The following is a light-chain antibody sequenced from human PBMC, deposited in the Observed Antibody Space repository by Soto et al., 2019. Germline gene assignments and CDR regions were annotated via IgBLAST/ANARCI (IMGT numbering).Light chain of an antibody. J-gene: IGLJ1*01. CDR1: SSDVGGYIY. Sequence: QSALTQPASVSGSPGQSITISCTGTSSDVGGYIYVSWYQQHPGKAPKLMIYDVTSRPSGVSYRFSGSKSGNTASLTISGLQAEDEADYYCSSFTSSITYVLGTGTKVTVL. CDR3: SSFTSSITYV. CDR2: DVT. V-gene: IGLV2-14*01.